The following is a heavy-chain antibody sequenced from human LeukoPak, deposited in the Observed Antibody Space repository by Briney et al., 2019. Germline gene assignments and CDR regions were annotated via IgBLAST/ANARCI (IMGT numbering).Heavy chain of an antibody. Sequence: GGSLRLSCAASGFTFSDYYMSWIRQAPGKGLEWVSFISSTSIYIKDADSVKGRFTISRDNAKKSLYLQMNSLRAEDTAVYYCARDSSGWSVDYWGQGTLVTVSS. CDR3: ARDSSGWSVDY. J-gene: IGHJ4*02. CDR2: ISSTSIYI. D-gene: IGHD6-19*01. CDR1: GFTFSDYY. V-gene: IGHV3-11*05.